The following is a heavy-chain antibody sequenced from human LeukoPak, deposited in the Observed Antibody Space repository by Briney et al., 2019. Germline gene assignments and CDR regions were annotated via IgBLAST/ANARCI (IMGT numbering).Heavy chain of an antibody. D-gene: IGHD5-12*01. CDR1: GGSISSSSYY. V-gene: IGHV4-39*01. CDR2: IYYSGST. Sequence: SETLSLTCTVSGGSISSSSYYWGWIRQPPGKGLEWIGSIYYSGSTYYNPSLKSRVTISVDTSKNQFFLKLSSVTAADTAVYYCARLLRDGYNYTPFGDWGQGTLVTVS. CDR3: ARLLRDGYNYTPFGD. J-gene: IGHJ4*02.